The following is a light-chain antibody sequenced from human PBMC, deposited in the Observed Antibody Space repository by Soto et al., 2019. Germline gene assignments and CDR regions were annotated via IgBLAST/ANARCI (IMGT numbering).Light chain of an antibody. CDR3: TSYTSSSPYV. V-gene: IGLV2-14*01. J-gene: IGLJ1*01. CDR1: SSDVGGYNY. CDR2: EVR. Sequence: QSALTQPASVSGSPGQSITISCTGTSSDVGGYNYVSWYQQHTGKAPKLIIYEVRNRPSGISNRVSGSQSGNTASLTISGLQAEDEADYYCTSYTSSSPYVFGTGTKVTVL.